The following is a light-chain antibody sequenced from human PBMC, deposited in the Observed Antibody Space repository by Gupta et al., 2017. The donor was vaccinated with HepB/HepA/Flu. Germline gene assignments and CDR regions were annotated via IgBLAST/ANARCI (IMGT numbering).Light chain of an antibody. Sequence: EIVMTQSPANLSVSPGDRATLACRASQSVSNNLVWYQQKPGQPPRLLIYDASTRPTGVPARFIGSGSGTEFTLIISSLQSEDFAMYYCQHANNCPLTFGHGTIVDIK. J-gene: IGKJ3*01. CDR1: QSVSNN. CDR3: QHANNCPLT. CDR2: DAS. V-gene: IGKV3-15*01.